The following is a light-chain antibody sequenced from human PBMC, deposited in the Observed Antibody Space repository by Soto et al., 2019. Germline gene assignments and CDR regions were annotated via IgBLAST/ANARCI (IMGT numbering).Light chain of an antibody. CDR1: QSISSW. CDR2: KAS. J-gene: IGKJ1*01. CDR3: QQYKTYWS. V-gene: IGKV1-5*03. Sequence: DIQMTQSPSTLSASVGDRITITCRASQSISSWLAWYQQKSGKAPKVLIYKASSLESGVPSRFSGSGSGTEFTLTISSLQPDDFATYYYQQYKTYWSFGQGTKVEIK.